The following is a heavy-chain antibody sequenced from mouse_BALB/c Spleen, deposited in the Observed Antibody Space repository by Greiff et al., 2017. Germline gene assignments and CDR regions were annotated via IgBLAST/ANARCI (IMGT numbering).Heavy chain of an antibody. Sequence: QVQLKESGPGLVQPSQSLSITCTASGFSFTSYGVHWVRQSPGKGLEWLGVIWSGGSTDYNAAFITRLSIIKDNSTSHVFFIKSRLQANDAAIYYYARSDGAAWFAYWGQGTLVTVSA. CDR2: IWSGGST. V-gene: IGHV2-2*02. D-gene: IGHD2-3*01. J-gene: IGHJ3*01. CDR1: GFSFTSYG. CDR3: ARSDGAAWFAY.